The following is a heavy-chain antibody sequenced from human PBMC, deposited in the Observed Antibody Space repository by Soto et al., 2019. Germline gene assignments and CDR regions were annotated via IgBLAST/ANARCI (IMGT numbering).Heavy chain of an antibody. J-gene: IGHJ4*02. D-gene: IGHD3-9*01. V-gene: IGHV3-15*07. CDR2: IKSKTDGGTT. Sequence: GGSLRLSCAASGFTFSNAWMNWVRQAPGKGLEWVGRIKSKTDGGTTDYAAPVKGRFTISRDDSKNTLYLQMNSLKTEDTAVYYCTTDKPVGHLTGYYLRSNYFDYWGQGTLVTVSS. CDR3: TTDKPVGHLTGYYLRSNYFDY. CDR1: GFTFSNAW.